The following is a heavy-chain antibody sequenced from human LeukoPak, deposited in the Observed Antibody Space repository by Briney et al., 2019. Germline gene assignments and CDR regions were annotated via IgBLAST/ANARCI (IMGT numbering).Heavy chain of an antibody. D-gene: IGHD5-12*01. CDR2: IYYSGST. Sequence: SETLSLTCTVSGGSISSGDYYWSWIRQPPGKGLEWIGYIYYSGSTYYNPSLKSRVTISVDTSKNQFSLKLSSVTAADTAVYYCARATDGSGYDFDYWGQGTPVTVSS. CDR1: GGSISSGDYY. CDR3: ARATDGSGYDFDY. V-gene: IGHV4-30-4*01. J-gene: IGHJ4*02.